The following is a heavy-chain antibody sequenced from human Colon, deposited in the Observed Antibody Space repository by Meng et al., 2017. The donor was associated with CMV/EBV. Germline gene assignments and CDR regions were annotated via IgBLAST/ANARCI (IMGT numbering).Heavy chain of an antibody. J-gene: IGHJ1*01. CDR2: INPNSGGT. D-gene: IGHD3-22*01. CDR3: ATVSSGYYLYFQH. Sequence: VQLGQSGAEVKKPGASVKGSCKASGYTFTGYYMHWVRQAPGQGLEWMGWINPNSGGTNYAQKFQGRVTMTRDTSISTAYMELSRLRSDDTAVYYCATVSSGYYLYFQHWGQGTLVTVSS. V-gene: IGHV1-2*02. CDR1: GYTFTGYY.